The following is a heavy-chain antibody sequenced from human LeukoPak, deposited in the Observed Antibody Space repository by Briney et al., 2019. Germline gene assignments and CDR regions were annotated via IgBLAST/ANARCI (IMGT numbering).Heavy chain of an antibody. CDR1: GFTVGSNY. CDR3: ARDSEYYYDSSGYYYGGFDY. CDR2: IYSGGST. J-gene: IGHJ4*02. Sequence: GSLRLSCAASGFTVGSNYMSWVRQAPGKGLEWVSVIYSGGSTYYADSVKGRFTISRDNSKNTLYLQMNSLRAEDTAVYYCARDSEYYYDSSGYYYGGFDYWGQGTLVTVSS. V-gene: IGHV3-66*02. D-gene: IGHD3-22*01.